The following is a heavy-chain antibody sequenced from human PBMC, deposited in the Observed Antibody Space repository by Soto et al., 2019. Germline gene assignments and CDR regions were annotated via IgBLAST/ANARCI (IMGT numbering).Heavy chain of an antibody. Sequence: PSETLSLTCAVYGGSFSGYYWTWIRQPPGTGLEWIGTIYYHGNTYSNPSLKSRVTISVDTSNNQLSLKLRSVTAADTAVYYCARHDGFSSGWIFDYWGHGTLVTSPQ. CDR2: IYYHGNT. CDR1: GGSFSGYY. CDR3: ARHDGFSSGWIFDY. J-gene: IGHJ4*01. D-gene: IGHD6-19*01. V-gene: IGHV4-34*01.